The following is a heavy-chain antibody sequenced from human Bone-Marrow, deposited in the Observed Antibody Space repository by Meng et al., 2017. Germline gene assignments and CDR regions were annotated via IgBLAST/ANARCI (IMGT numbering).Heavy chain of an antibody. CDR3: ARDVPLGYSSSWYPLDY. CDR1: GFTFSSYD. D-gene: IGHD6-13*01. V-gene: IGHV3-13*01. CDR2: IGTAGDT. Sequence: GESLKISCAASGFTFSSYDMHWVRQATGKGLEWVSAIGTAGDTYYPGSVKGRFTISRENAKNSLYLQMNSLRAGDTAVYYCARDVPLGYSSSWYPLDYWGQGTLVTVSS. J-gene: IGHJ4*02.